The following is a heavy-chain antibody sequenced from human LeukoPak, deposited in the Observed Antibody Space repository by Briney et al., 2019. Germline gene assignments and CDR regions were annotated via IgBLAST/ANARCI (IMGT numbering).Heavy chain of an antibody. CDR1: GFTFSSHC. J-gene: IGHJ5*02. D-gene: IGHD3-3*01. CDR3: AREIEDITILGVVIVGWFDP. Sequence: LGGSLRLSCAASGFTFSSHCMSWLRQAPGRGLEWVANIKQDGSEKSYVDSVRGRFTISRDNAKSSLYLEMNSLRAEDTAVYYCAREIEDITILGVVIVGWFDPWGQGTLVTVSS. V-gene: IGHV3-7*01. CDR2: IKQDGSEK.